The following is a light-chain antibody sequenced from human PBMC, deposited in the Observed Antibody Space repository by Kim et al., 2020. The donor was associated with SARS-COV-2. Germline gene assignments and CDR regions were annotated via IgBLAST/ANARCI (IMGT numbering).Light chain of an antibody. CDR3: QQANSFPRT. V-gene: IGKV1-6*01. CDR1: QGIRNA. Sequence: ASVGDRVTITCRASQGIRNALGWYQQKPGKAPKFLIYAASTLQSGVPSRFSGSGSGTDFTLTISSLQPEDFATYYCQQANSFPRTFGQGTKVDIK. J-gene: IGKJ1*01. CDR2: AAS.